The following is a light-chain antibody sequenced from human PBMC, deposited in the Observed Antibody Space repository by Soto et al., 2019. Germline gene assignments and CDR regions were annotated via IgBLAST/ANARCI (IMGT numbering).Light chain of an antibody. CDR2: AAS. J-gene: IGKJ4*01. CDR3: QQSDSAPLT. Sequence: DIQMTQSPSSLSASVGDRVTITCRASRSISSFLNWYQQKPGKAPQLLIYAASSLQGGVPSRFRGSESRTDLTLPISSLQPEDSAPYYCQQSDSAPLTFGGGTRVEV. V-gene: IGKV1-39*01. CDR1: RSISSF.